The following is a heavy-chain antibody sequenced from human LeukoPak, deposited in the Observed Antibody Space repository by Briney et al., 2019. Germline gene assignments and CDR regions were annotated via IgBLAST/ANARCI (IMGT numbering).Heavy chain of an antibody. J-gene: IGHJ4*02. CDR1: GFTFSSYD. D-gene: IGHD5-18*01. Sequence: GGSLRVSCAASGFTFSSYDMHWVRQGPGKGLEWVAFISYDGSNKYYADSVRGRFSISRDNSKNTLYLQMNSLRTEDTAVYYCAKDYARDTAMVWGQGTLVTVSS. CDR3: AKDYARDTAMV. V-gene: IGHV3-30-3*01. CDR2: ISYDGSNK.